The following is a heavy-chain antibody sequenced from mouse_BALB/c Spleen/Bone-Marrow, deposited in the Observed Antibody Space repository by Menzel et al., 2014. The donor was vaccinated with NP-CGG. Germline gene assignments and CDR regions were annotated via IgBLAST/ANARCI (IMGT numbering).Heavy chain of an antibody. Sequence: VQLQQSGAELVKPGASVKVSCTASGFNIKDTYMHWVKQRPEQGLEWIGRIDPANGNTKYDPKFQGKATITADTSSNTAYLQLSSLTSEDTAVYYCANYDYGWYFDVWGAGTTVTVSS. V-gene: IGHV14-3*02. CDR2: IDPANGNT. D-gene: IGHD2-4*01. CDR1: GFNIKDTY. CDR3: ANYDYGWYFDV. J-gene: IGHJ1*01.